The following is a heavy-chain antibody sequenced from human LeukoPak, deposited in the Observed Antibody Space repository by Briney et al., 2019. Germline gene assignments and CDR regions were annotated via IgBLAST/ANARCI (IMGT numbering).Heavy chain of an antibody. D-gene: IGHD3-22*01. J-gene: IGHJ5*02. Sequence: ASVKVSCKASGYTFISYGISWVRQAPGQGLEWSGRICAYNGNTNYAQKLQGRVTMTTDTSTSTAYMELGSLRSDDTAVYYCARDEARYSSGYYPNWFDPWGQGTLVTVSS. CDR1: GYTFISYG. CDR2: ICAYNGNT. CDR3: ARDEARYSSGYYPNWFDP. V-gene: IGHV1-18*01.